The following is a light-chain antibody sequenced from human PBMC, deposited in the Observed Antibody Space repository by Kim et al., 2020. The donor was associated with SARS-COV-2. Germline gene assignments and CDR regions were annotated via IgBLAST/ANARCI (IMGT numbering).Light chain of an antibody. CDR1: KLGDTY. Sequence: VPPGQTASFTCFGEKLGDTYACWYQQKPGQSPLLVIYQDSKRPSGIPERFSGSNSGNTATLTISGTQAMDEADYYCQAWDSSTVVFGGGTQLTVL. CDR3: QAWDSSTVV. CDR2: QDS. J-gene: IGLJ2*01. V-gene: IGLV3-1*01.